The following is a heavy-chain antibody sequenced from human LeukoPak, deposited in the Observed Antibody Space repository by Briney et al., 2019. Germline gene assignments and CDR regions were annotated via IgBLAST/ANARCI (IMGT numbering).Heavy chain of an antibody. V-gene: IGHV4-59*01. J-gene: IGHJ4*02. CDR2: IYYSGST. D-gene: IGHD6-19*01. Sequence: SETLSLTCTVSGGSISSYYWSWIRQPPGKGLEWIGYIYYSGSTNYNPSLKSRVTISVDTSKIQFSLKLSSVTAADTAVYYCAAIAVADTFDYWGQGTLVTVSS. CDR1: GGSISSYY. CDR3: AAIAVADTFDY.